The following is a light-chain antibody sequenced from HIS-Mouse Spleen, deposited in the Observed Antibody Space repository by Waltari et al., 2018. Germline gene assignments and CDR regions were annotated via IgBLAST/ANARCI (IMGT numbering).Light chain of an antibody. CDR3: SSYTSSSTVV. Sequence: QSALTQPASVSGSPGQSITISRTGTSSDVGGYNYVSWYQQHPGKAPKLMIYEVSNRPPGLSNRFSGSKSGNTASLTISGLQAEDEADYYCSSYTSSSTVVFGGGTKLTVL. CDR2: EVS. V-gene: IGLV2-14*01. J-gene: IGLJ2*01. CDR1: SSDVGGYNY.